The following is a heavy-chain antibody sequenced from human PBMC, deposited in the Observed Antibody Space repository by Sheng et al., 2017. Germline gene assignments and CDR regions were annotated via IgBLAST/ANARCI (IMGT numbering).Heavy chain of an antibody. Sequence: EVQLVQSGAEVKKPGESLKISCKGSGYSFTSYWIGWVRQMPGKGLEWMGIIYPGDSDTRYSPSFQGQVTISADKSISTAYLQWSSLKASDTAMYYCARLGYSGYDSDVVVIAILGYWGQGTLVTVSS. CDR3: ARLGYSGYDSDVVVIAILGY. CDR1: GYSFTSYW. D-gene: IGHD2-21*01. CDR2: IYPGDSDT. V-gene: IGHV5-51*01. J-gene: IGHJ4*02.